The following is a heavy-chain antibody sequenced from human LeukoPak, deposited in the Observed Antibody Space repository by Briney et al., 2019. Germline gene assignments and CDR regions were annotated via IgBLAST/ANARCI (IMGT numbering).Heavy chain of an antibody. CDR1: GFTFSSYW. V-gene: IGHV3-30*02. CDR3: AIGITIFGVADP. J-gene: IGHJ5*02. CDR2: IRYDASDK. D-gene: IGHD3-3*01. Sequence: PGGSLRLSCAASGFTFSSYWMSWVRQAPGKGLEWVAFIRYDASDKNYADSVKGRFTISRDNSKNTLYLQMNSLRAEDTAIYYCAIGITIFGVADPWGQGTLVTVSS.